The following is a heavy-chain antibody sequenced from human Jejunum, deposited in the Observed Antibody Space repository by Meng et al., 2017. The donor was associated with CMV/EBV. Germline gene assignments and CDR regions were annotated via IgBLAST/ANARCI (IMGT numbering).Heavy chain of an antibody. Sequence: SDSSYYWSWIRQPPGEGLEWIGHVSHTVTTNYNPSLKSRVTISVDTSKNQFSLRLSSVTAADTAVYYCARGRYCSSTSCYPLEYWGQGTLVTVSS. J-gene: IGHJ4*02. CDR3: ARGRYCSSTSCYPLEY. CDR1: SDSSYY. CDR2: VSHTVTT. V-gene: IGHV4-59*02. D-gene: IGHD2-2*01.